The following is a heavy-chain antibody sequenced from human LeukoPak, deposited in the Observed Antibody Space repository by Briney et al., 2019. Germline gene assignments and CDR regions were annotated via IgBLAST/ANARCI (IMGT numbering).Heavy chain of an antibody. V-gene: IGHV4-59*01. Sequence: SETLSLTCTVSGGSISDYYWSWLRQPPGKRLEWIGYIYYSGSTNYNPSLKSRVTISVDTSKNQFSLKLSSVTAADTAVYYCASSYSGSYSTDYWGQGTLVTVSS. CDR3: ASSYSGSYSTDY. D-gene: IGHD1-26*01. CDR1: GGSISDYY. J-gene: IGHJ4*02. CDR2: IYYSGST.